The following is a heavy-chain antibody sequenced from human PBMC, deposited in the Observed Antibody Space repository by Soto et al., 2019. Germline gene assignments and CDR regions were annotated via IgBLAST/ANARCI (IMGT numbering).Heavy chain of an antibody. V-gene: IGHV4-34*01. Sequence: EPLSLTCAVYGRSFSGYYWSWIRQPPGKGLEWIGEINHSGSTNYNPSLKSRVTISVDTSKKQFSLKLSSVTAAETAVDYCARGLPAGTYACHSWGQGT. J-gene: IGHJ3*02. CDR3: ARGLPAGTYACHS. D-gene: IGHD6-13*01. CDR1: GRSFSGYY. CDR2: INHSGST.